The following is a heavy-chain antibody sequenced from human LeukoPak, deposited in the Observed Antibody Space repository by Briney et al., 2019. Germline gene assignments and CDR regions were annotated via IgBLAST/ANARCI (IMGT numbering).Heavy chain of an antibody. J-gene: IGHJ4*02. Sequence: GGSLRLSCATSGFTFSTSWMHWVRQAPGKGLVWVSRISSDGSTTTYADSVKGRFTISRDNAENSLYLQMNSLRAEDTAGYYCATVPYGSGIDYWGQGTLVTVPS. CDR1: GFTFSTSW. CDR3: ATVPYGSGIDY. V-gene: IGHV3-74*01. CDR2: ISSDGSTT. D-gene: IGHD3-10*01.